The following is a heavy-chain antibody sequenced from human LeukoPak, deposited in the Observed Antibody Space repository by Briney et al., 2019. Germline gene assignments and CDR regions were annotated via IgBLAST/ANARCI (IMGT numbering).Heavy chain of an antibody. Sequence: PGGSLRLSCAASGFTFSSYSINWVRQAPGQGLEWVSSISSSSSYIYYADSVKGRFSISRDNAKNSLYLQMNSLRAEDTAVYYCATERSYYGSPEGSVGAFDIWGPGTMVTVSS. CDR3: ATERSYYGSPEGSVGAFDI. CDR2: ISSSSSYI. V-gene: IGHV3-21*01. CDR1: GFTFSSYS. J-gene: IGHJ3*02. D-gene: IGHD1-26*01.